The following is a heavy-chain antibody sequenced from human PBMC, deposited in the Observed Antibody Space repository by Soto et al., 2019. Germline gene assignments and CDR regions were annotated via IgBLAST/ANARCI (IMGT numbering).Heavy chain of an antibody. CDR1: GGSISSYY. V-gene: IGHV4-59*01. J-gene: IGHJ6*02. CDR2: IYYSGST. CDR3: ARAPATDNYYYYYGMDV. D-gene: IGHD4-17*01. Sequence: PSETLSLTCTVSGGSISSYYWSWIRQPPGKGLEWIGYIYYSGSTNYNPSLKSRVTISVDTSKNQFSLKLSSVTAADTAVYYCARAPATDNYYYYYGMDVWGQGTTVTVSS.